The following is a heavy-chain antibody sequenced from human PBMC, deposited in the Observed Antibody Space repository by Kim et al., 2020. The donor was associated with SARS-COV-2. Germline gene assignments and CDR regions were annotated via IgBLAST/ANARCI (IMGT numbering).Heavy chain of an antibody. CDR2: IYYSGST. Sequence: SETLSLTCTVSGGSISSSSYYWGWIRQPPGKGLEWIGSIYYSGSTYYNPSLKSRVTISVDTSKNQFSLKLSSVTAADTAVYYCARRGDYYDSSGYPWAFDIWGQGTMVTVSS. D-gene: IGHD3-22*01. CDR1: GGSISSSSYY. J-gene: IGHJ3*02. V-gene: IGHV4-39*01. CDR3: ARRGDYYDSSGYPWAFDI.